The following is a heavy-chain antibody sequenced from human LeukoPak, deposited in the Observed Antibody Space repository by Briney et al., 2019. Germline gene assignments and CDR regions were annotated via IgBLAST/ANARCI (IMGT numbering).Heavy chain of an antibody. Sequence: PGGSLRLSCAASGFTVSSNYMSWVRQAPGKGLEWVSAIYSGGSTYYADSVEGRFTIFRRNYKNTLYLQMNSLIEEDTAVYYCARGQGSYYYDSSGYLDYWGQGTLVTVSS. J-gene: IGHJ4*02. CDR3: ARGQGSYYYDSSGYLDY. V-gene: IGHV3-53*04. CDR1: GFTVSSNY. D-gene: IGHD3-22*01. CDR2: IYSGGST.